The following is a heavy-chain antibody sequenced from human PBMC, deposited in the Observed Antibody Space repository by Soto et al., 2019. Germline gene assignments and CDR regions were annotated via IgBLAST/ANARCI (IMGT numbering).Heavy chain of an antibody. D-gene: IGHD1-7*01. J-gene: IGHJ4*02. CDR3: APDPPVTRTTGFDY. V-gene: IGHV1-69*01. CDR1: GGTFSSYA. Sequence: QVQLVQSGAGVKKPGSSVKVSCKASGGTFSSYAISWVRQAPGQGLEWMGGITPIVGTAYYAEKFQGSVTITADESTITAYMERRRLGSEDTDVYYCAPDPPVTRTTGFDYWGQGTLVTVSS. CDR2: ITPIVGTA.